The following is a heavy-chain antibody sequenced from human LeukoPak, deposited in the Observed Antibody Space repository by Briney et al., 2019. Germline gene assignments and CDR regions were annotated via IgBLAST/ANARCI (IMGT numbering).Heavy chain of an antibody. CDR1: GGTFSSYA. CDR2: IIPIFGTA. Sequence: ASVKVSCKASGGTFSSYAISWVRQAPGQGLGWMGGIIPIFGTANYAQKFQGRVTITADESTSTAYMELSSLRSEDTAVYYCARDVIAAAGTFDYYYYMDVWGKGTTVTVSS. J-gene: IGHJ6*03. V-gene: IGHV1-69*13. CDR3: ARDVIAAAGTFDYYYYMDV. D-gene: IGHD6-13*01.